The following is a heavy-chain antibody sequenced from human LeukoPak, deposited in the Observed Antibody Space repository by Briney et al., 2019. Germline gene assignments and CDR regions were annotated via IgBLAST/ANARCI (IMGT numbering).Heavy chain of an antibody. CDR2: ISYDGSNK. D-gene: IGHD5-24*01. J-gene: IGHJ4*02. V-gene: IGHV3-30*04. Sequence: GGSLRLSCAASGFTFSSYAMHWVRQAPGKGLEWVAVISYDGSNKYYADSVKGRFTISRDNSKNTLYLQMNSLRAEDTAVYYCARESEMATSRFDYWGQRTLVTVSS. CDR3: ARESEMATSRFDY. CDR1: GFTFSSYA.